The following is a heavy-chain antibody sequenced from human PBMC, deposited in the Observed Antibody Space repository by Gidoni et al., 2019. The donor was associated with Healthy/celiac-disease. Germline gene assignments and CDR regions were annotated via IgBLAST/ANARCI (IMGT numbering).Heavy chain of an antibody. CDR2: IYYSGST. D-gene: IGHD6-13*01. CDR3: ARPLVAAAGAFDI. CDR1: GCSIRSSSYY. V-gene: IGHV4-39*01. J-gene: IGHJ3*02. Sequence: LQLQESGPGLVTPSETLSLTCTVSGCSIRSSSYYWGWIRQPPGKGLEWIGSIYYSGSTYYNPSLKSRVTISVDTSKNQFSLKLSSVTAADTAVYYCARPLVAAAGAFDIWGQGTMVTVSS.